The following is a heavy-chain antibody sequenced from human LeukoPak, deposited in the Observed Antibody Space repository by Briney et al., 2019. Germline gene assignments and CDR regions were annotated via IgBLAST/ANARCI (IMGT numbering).Heavy chain of an antibody. J-gene: IGHJ4*02. CDR3: ARDSGGEVDY. V-gene: IGHV4-59*01. Sequence: PSETLSLTCTVSGGSISSYYWSWIRQPPGKGLEWIGYIYYSGSTNYNPSLKSRVTISVDTSKNQFSLKLSSVTAADTAVYYCARDSGGEVDYWGQGTLVTVSS. CDR1: GGSISSYY. CDR2: IYYSGST. D-gene: IGHD3-16*01.